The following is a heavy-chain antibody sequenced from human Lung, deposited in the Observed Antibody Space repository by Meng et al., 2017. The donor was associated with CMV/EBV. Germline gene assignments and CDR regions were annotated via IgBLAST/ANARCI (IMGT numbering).Heavy chain of an antibody. CDR1: GYTFTGYY. J-gene: IGHJ6*02. V-gene: IGHV1-2*02. Sequence: ASVXVSXXASGYTFTGYYMHWVRQAPGQGLEWMGWINPNSGGTNYAQKFQGRVTMTRDTSISTAYMELSRLRSDDTAVYYCARACSSTSCYPYYYYYYGMDVWGQGTTVTVSS. CDR3: ARACSSTSCYPYYYYYYGMDV. D-gene: IGHD2-2*01. CDR2: INPNSGGT.